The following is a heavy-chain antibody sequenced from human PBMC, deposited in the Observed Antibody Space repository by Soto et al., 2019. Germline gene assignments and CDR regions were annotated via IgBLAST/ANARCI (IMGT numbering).Heavy chain of an antibody. V-gene: IGHV3-74*01. J-gene: IGHJ5*02. D-gene: IGHD2-15*01. CDR2: INNDGRSI. Sequence: PGGSLRLSCVVSGFSISTYWMHWVRQTPGKGLVWVSRINNDGRSISYADSVKGRFTISRDHAKNTLYLKMNSLRAGDTAVYHCVRHRIVVARNGHNCFDPSGPVSLVTGFS. CDR3: VRHRIVVARNGHNCFDP. CDR1: GFSISTYW.